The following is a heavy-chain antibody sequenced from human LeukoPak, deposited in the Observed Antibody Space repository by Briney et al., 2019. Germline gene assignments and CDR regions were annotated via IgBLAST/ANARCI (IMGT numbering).Heavy chain of an antibody. CDR2: IRSDNSDT. CDR1: GFTFSSYG. V-gene: IGHV3-30*02. J-gene: IGHJ4*02. CDR3: AKDPTDFDSSGQTYFDY. D-gene: IGHD3-22*01. Sequence: GGSLRLSCATSGFTFSSYGMNWVRQAPGKGLEWLASIRSDNSDTYYADSVKGRFTISRDNSKNTLYLQMNSLKAEDTAIYYCAKDPTDFDSSGQTYFDYWGQGTLVTVSS.